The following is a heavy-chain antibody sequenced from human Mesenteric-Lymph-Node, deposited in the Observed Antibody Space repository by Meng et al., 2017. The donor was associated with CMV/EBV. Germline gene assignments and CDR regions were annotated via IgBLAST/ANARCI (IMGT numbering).Heavy chain of an antibody. D-gene: IGHD3-3*01. Sequence: ASVKVSCKASGYTFTSYGISWVRQAPGQGLEWMGWISAYNGNTNYAQKLQGRVTMTRNTSISTAYMELSSLRSEDTAVYYCARAGHHYDFWSGLNWFDPWGQGTLVTVSS. CDR2: ISAYNGNT. CDR1: GYTFTSYG. V-gene: IGHV1-18*01. J-gene: IGHJ5*02. CDR3: ARAGHHYDFWSGLNWFDP.